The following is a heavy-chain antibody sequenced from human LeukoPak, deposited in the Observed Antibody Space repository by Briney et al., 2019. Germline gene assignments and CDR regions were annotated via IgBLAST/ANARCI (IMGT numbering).Heavy chain of an antibody. V-gene: IGHV5-51*01. D-gene: IGHD5-18*01. CDR1: GYTFSDYW. CDR3: ARLGWDTAMEYYFDY. J-gene: IGHJ4*02. CDR2: VYPGDSDT. Sequence: GESLKISCKASGYTFSDYWIGWARQMPGQGLEWMGIVYPGDSDTRYSPSFQGHVTISADKSINTAYLQWSSLKASDTAMYYCARLGWDTAMEYYFDYWGQGTLVTVSS.